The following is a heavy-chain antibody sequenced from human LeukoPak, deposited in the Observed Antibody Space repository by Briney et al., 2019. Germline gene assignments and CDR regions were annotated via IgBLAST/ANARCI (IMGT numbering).Heavy chain of an antibody. V-gene: IGHV4-59*11. CDR2: IYYSGST. J-gene: IGHJ6*03. CDR3: ARVRDYYYYMDV. CDR1: GGSISSHY. Sequence: SETLSLTCTVSGGSISSHYWSWIRQPPGKGLEWIGYIYYSGSTNYNPSLKSRVTISVDTSKNQFSLKLSSVTAADTAVYYCARVRDYYYYMDVWGKGTTVTVS.